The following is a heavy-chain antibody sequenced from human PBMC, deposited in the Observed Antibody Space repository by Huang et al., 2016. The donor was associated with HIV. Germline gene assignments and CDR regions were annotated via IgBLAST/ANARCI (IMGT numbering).Heavy chain of an antibody. J-gene: IGHJ4*02. CDR2: ISYDAKTK. V-gene: IGHV3-30*18. CDR1: GFTFSSYG. Sequence: QVQLVESGGGVVQPGRSLSISCAASGFTFSSYGMHWVRQVPGKGLEWVAVISYDAKTKYYADSVKGRFSISRDNSKTTVYLQLNSLRLEDTAVYYCAKGGSAAAVLDFWGQGTLVTVSS. CDR3: AKGGSAAAVLDF. D-gene: IGHD6-13*01.